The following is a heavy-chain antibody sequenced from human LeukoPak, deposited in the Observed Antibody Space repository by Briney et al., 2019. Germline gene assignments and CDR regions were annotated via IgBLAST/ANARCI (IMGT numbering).Heavy chain of an antibody. D-gene: IGHD3-22*01. CDR1: GFTFSSYA. J-gene: IGHJ4*02. CDR3: ARGFPYYYDSSGYYRY. Sequence: GRSLRLSCAASGFTFSSYAMHWVRQAPGKGLEWVAVISYDGSNKYYADSVKGRFTISRDNSKNTLYLQMNSLRAEDTAVYYCARGFPYYYDSSGYYRYWGQGTLVTVSS. V-gene: IGHV3-30*04. CDR2: ISYDGSNK.